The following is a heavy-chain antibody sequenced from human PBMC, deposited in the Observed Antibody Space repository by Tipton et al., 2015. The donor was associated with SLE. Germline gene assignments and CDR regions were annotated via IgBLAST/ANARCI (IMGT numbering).Heavy chain of an antibody. CDR2: VYYSGST. Sequence: TLSLTCTVSGGSISSSSYYWGWIRQPPGRGLGWVGSVYYSGSTYYNPSLKSRVTISVDTSKNQFSLKLSSVTAADTAVYYCGRQGVAGGEFDYWGQGTLVTVSS. CDR3: GRQGVAGGEFDY. D-gene: IGHD6-19*01. J-gene: IGHJ4*02. CDR1: GGSISSSSYY. V-gene: IGHV4-39*01.